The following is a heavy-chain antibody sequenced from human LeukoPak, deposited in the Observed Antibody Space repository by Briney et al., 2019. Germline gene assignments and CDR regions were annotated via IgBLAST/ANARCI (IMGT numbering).Heavy chain of an antibody. D-gene: IGHD2-2*01. CDR3: ARGGLGYCSSTSCFQFYYFDY. J-gene: IGHJ4*02. Sequence: PGGSLRLSCAASGFTFSSYAMHWVRQAPGKGLEWVAVISYDGSNKYYADSVKGRFTISRDNSKNTLYLQMNSLRAEDTAVYYCARGGLGYCSSTSCFQFYYFDYWGQGTLVTVSS. V-gene: IGHV3-30-3*01. CDR2: ISYDGSNK. CDR1: GFTFSSYA.